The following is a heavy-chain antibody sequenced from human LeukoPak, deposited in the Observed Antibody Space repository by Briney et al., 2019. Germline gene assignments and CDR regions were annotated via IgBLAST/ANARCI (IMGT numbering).Heavy chain of an antibody. CDR3: ARGSFNSAWY. D-gene: IGHD6-19*01. J-gene: IGHJ4*02. CDR1: GGSISGYF. V-gene: IGHV4-59*01. CDR2: VYDDGGT. Sequence: WETLSLTCTVSGGSISGYFYNWIRQPPGKRLEWIGYVYDDGGTNYNPSLKSRVTISVDTSKNQFSLKVTSVTAADTAIYYCARGSFNSAWYWGQGVLVTVSP.